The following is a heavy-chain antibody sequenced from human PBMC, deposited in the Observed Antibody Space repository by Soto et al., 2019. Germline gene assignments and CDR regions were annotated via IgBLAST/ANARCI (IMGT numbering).Heavy chain of an antibody. CDR1: GFTFSSHS. CDR2: ISSDGGLQ. J-gene: IGHJ4*02. V-gene: IGHV3-30-3*01. CDR3: AREVVTTQWFFDN. D-gene: IGHD2-8*01. Sequence: ESGGGVVQPGGSLRLSCSTSGFTFSSHSMHWFRQAPGRGLEWVAVISSDGGLQFYADSVRGRFTISRDNSKNTLYLQMNSLRDEDTALYFCAREVVTTQWFFDNWGQGIRVGVSS.